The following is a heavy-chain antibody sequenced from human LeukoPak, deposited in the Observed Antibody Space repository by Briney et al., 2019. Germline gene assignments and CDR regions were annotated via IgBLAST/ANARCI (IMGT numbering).Heavy chain of an antibody. Sequence: GSSVKVSCKASGYTFTSYDINWVRQATGQGLEWMGWMNPNSGNTGYAQKFQGRVTITADKSTSTAYMELSSLRSEDTAVYYCARVDGILIWGQGTLVTVSS. CDR2: MNPNSGNT. J-gene: IGHJ4*02. V-gene: IGHV1-8*01. D-gene: IGHD5-24*01. CDR1: GYTFTSYD. CDR3: ARVDGILI.